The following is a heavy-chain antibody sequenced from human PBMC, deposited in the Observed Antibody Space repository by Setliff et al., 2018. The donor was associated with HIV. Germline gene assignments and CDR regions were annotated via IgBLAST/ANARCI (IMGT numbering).Heavy chain of an antibody. CDR3: ARESSYLGAFDI. V-gene: IGHV1-69*16. D-gene: IGHD1-26*01. CDR1: GGTFSRYT. Sequence: SVKVSCKTSGGTFSRYTITWVRQAPGQGLEWMGGIIPVVGVADYAQKFQGRVTITTDESTSTAYMEVNSLRSEDTAIYYCARESSYLGAFDIWGQGTMVTVS. J-gene: IGHJ3*02. CDR2: IIPVVGVA.